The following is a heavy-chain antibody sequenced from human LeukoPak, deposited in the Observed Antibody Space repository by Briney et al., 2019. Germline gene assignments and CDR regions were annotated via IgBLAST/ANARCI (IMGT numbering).Heavy chain of an antibody. CDR3: ARHVSIAAAGTREFDY. D-gene: IGHD6-13*01. CDR1: GGSFSGYY. Sequence: PSETLSLTRAVYGGSFSGYYWSWIRQPPGKGLEWIGEINHSGSTNYNPSLKSRVTISVDTSKNQFSLKLSSVTAADTAVYYCARHVSIAAAGTREFDYWGQGTLVTVSS. J-gene: IGHJ4*02. V-gene: IGHV4-34*01. CDR2: INHSGST.